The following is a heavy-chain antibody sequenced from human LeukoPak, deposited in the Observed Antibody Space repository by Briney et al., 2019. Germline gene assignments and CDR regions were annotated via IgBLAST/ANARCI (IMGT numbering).Heavy chain of an antibody. V-gene: IGHV3-66*01. CDR3: ARVAVAGSSGLDY. Sequence: PGGSLRLSCAASGFTVSSNYMSWVRQAPGKGLEWVSVIYSGGSTYYADSVKGRFTISGDNSKNTLYLQMNSLRAEDTAVYYCARVAVAGSSGLDYWGQGTLVTVSS. CDR2: IYSGGST. CDR1: GFTVSSNY. D-gene: IGHD6-19*01. J-gene: IGHJ4*02.